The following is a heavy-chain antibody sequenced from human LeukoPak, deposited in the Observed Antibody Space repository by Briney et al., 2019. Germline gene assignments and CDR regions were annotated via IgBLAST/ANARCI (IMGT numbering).Heavy chain of an antibody. Sequence: PGGSLRLSCAASGFTSSSYRVNWVRQAPGQGLEWVASIKQGESERYYVDSVNGRFTISRDNAKNSLYLQMNSLRAEDTAVYYCARGDNSAFDIWGQGTMVTVSS. J-gene: IGHJ3*02. CDR3: ARGDNSAFDI. CDR1: GFTSSSYR. D-gene: IGHD3-22*01. CDR2: IKQGESER. V-gene: IGHV3-7*04.